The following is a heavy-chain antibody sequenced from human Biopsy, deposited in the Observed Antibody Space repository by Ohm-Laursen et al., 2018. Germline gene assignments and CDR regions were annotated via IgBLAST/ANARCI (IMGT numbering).Heavy chain of an antibody. Sequence: GTLSLIRAVFGKTFSDYQWSWIRQPPGKGLEWIGQINQAGTTNYNPSLKSRVSISADASKYEFSLRLTSVTAADTAVYLCGNEVHGRDYWGLGAQVTVSS. CDR1: GKTFSDYQ. D-gene: IGHD2-15*01. CDR2: INQAGTT. J-gene: IGHJ4*02. V-gene: IGHV4-34*08. CDR3: GNEVHGRDY.